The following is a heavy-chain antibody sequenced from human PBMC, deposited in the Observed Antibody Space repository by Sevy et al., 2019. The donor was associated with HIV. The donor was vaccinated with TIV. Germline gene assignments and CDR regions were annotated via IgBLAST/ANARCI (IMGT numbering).Heavy chain of an antibody. V-gene: IGHV4-39*01. D-gene: IGHD5-12*01. CDR2: IFYSGTT. CDR1: GGAISSNKYY. CDR3: ASGYDWNGFDY. J-gene: IGHJ4*02. Sequence: SDTLSLTCTVSGGAISSNKYYWGWIRQPPGKGLEWFGSIFYSGTTYYNPSLKSRVTISAGTSKNQFSLRLSSVTAADTAVYYCASGYDWNGFDYWGQGTLVTVSS.